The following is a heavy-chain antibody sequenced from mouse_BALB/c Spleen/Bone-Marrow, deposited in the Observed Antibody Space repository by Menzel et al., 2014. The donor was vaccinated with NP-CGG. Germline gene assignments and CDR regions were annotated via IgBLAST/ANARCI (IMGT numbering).Heavy chain of an antibody. V-gene: IGHV1-4*01. J-gene: IGHJ4*01. D-gene: IGHD2-14*01. CDR3: ARRYDYAMDY. CDR1: GYTFTSYT. CDR2: INPSSGYT. Sequence: VHLVESGAELARPGASEKMSCKASGYTFTSYTMHWVKQRPGQGLEWIGYINPSSGYTNYNQKFKDKATLTADKSSSTAYMQLSSLTSEDSAVYYCARRYDYAMDYWGQGTSVTVSS.